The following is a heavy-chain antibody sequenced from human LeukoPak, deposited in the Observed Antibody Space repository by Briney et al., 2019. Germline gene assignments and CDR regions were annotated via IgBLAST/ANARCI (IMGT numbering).Heavy chain of an antibody. D-gene: IGHD3-10*01. J-gene: IGHJ5*02. V-gene: IGHV4-59*08. CDR1: GGSISSYY. Sequence: SSETLSLTCTVSGGSISSYYWSWIRQPPGKGLEWIGYIYYSGSTNYNPSLKSRVTISVDTSKNQFSLKLSSVTAADTAVYYCARRGNYYGSGRTGNWFDPWGQGTLVTVSS. CDR3: ARRGNYYGSGRTGNWFDP. CDR2: IYYSGST.